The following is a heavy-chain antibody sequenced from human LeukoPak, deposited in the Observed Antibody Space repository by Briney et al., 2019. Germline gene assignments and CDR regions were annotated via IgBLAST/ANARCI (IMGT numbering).Heavy chain of an antibody. D-gene: IGHD7-27*01. V-gene: IGHV3-11*06. CDR2: ISSSSIYT. CDR1: GFTFSDYY. CDR3: ARDGDGRYGEAYFDY. J-gene: IGHJ4*02. Sequence: GGSLRLSCAASGFTFSDYYMTWIRQAPGKGLEWVSYISSSSIYTNYADSVKGRFTISRDNTKNSLYLQMNTLRAEDTAVYYCARDGDGRYGEAYFDYWGQGTLVTVSS.